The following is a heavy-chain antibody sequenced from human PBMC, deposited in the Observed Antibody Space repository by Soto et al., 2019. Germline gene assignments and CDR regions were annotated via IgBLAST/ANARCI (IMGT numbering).Heavy chain of an antibody. CDR1: GFTFDSYD. V-gene: IGHV3-23*01. CDR3: TKNRGLQYYFDY. CDR2: LSGSGDNT. J-gene: IGHJ4*02. Sequence: EVQLLESGGGLVQPGGSLRLSCAASGFTFDSYDMNWVRQAPGKGLEWVSTLSGSGDNTYYADSVKGRFTISRDNSKNMMYLQMSSLRAEDTAVYYCTKNRGLQYYFDYWGQGTLVTVSS.